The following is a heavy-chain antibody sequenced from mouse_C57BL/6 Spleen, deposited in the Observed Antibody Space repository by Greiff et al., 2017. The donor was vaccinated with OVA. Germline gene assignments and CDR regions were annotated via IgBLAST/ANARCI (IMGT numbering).Heavy chain of an antibody. CDR1: GYTFTSYW. CDR3: ASQASLRWYFDV. V-gene: IGHV1-69*01. J-gene: IGHJ1*03. D-gene: IGHD1-1*01. CDR2: IDPSDSYT. Sequence: QVQLQQPGAELVMPGASVKLSCKASGYTFTSYWMHWVKQRPGQGLEWIGEIDPSDSYTNYNQKFKGKSTLTVDKSSSTAYMQLSSLTSEDSAVYYCASQASLRWYFDVWGTGTTVTVSS.